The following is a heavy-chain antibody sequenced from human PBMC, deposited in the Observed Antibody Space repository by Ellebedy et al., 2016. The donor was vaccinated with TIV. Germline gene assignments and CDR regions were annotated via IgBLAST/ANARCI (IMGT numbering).Heavy chain of an antibody. CDR1: GYSFTSYW. D-gene: IGHD5-24*01. CDR2: IYPGDSDT. Sequence: GESLKISXKGSGYSFTSYWIGWVRQMPGKGLEWMGIIYPGDSDTRYSPSFQGQVTISADKSISTAYLQWSSLKASDTAMYYCARHWGSRDGYNLNVDYWGQGTLVTVSS. V-gene: IGHV5-51*01. J-gene: IGHJ4*02. CDR3: ARHWGSRDGYNLNVDY.